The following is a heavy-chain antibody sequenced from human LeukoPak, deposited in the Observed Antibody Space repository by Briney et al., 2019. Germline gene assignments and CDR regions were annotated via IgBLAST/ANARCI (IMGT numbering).Heavy chain of an antibody. V-gene: IGHV1-46*01. Sequence: ASVKVSCKASGYTFTSYYMHWVRQAPGQGLEWMGIINPSGGSTSYAQKFQGRVTMTRDTSTSTVYMELSSLRSEDTAVYYCARGLYCSSTSCQNYYHYYYMDVWGKGTTFTVSS. CDR3: ARGLYCSSTSCQNYYHYYYMDV. D-gene: IGHD2-2*01. CDR2: INPSGGST. J-gene: IGHJ6*03. CDR1: GYTFTSYY.